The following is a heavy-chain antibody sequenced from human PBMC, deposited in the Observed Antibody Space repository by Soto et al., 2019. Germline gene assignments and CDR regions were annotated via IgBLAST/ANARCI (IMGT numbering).Heavy chain of an antibody. CDR3: ATSYGSGYRAFDY. D-gene: IGHD3-10*01. CDR1: GDTFSFYT. J-gene: IGHJ4*02. Sequence: QVQLVQSGAELKKPGSSVKVSCKASGDTFSFYTINWLRQAPGLGLEWMGRVNPILSMSNYAQKFQGRVTMTADKSTSTAYMALRSLRSEDTAFYYCATSYGSGYRAFDYWGQGALGTVSS. V-gene: IGHV1-69*02. CDR2: VNPILSMS.